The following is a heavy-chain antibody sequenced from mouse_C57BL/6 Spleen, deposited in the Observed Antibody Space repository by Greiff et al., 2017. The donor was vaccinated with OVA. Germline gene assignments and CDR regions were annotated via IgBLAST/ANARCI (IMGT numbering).Heavy chain of an antibody. V-gene: IGHV14-2*01. CDR2: IDPEDGET. D-gene: IGHD4-1*01. Sequence: VQLQQSGAELVKPGASVKLSCTASGFNIKDYYMHWVKQRTEQGLEWIGRIDPEDGETKYAPKFQGKATITADTSSNTAYLQPSSLTSEDTAVYYCARGGTRFAYWGQGTLVTVSA. CDR1: GFNIKDYY. CDR3: ARGGTRFAY. J-gene: IGHJ3*01.